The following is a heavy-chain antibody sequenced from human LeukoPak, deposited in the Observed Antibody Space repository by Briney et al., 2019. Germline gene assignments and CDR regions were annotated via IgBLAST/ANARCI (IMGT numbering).Heavy chain of an antibody. CDR2: IKQDGSEK. CDR3: ARVRFLDY. Sequence: GGSLRLSCAASGFTFSSSWTSWVRQAPGKGLEWVANIKQDGSEKYYVDSVKGRFTISRDNAKNSLYLQVNSLRAEDTAVYYCARVRFLDYWGQGTLVTVSS. J-gene: IGHJ4*02. V-gene: IGHV3-7*01. D-gene: IGHD3-3*01. CDR1: GFTFSSSW.